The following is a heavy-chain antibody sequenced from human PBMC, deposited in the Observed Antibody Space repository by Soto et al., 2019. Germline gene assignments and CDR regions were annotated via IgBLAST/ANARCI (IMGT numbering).Heavy chain of an antibody. CDR1: GGTFSTYA. Sequence: QVQLVQSGAEVKKPGSSVKVSCKAPGGTFSTYAISWVRQAPGQGLEWMGGVIPIFGTPKYAQKFQGRVTITADESTSTGYXXXXSXXXXXXXVXXXXXSXXGSSSLDIYYYYYYGMDVWGQGTTVTVSS. V-gene: IGHV1-69*01. CDR2: VIPIFGTP. J-gene: IGHJ6*02. CDR3: XXSXXGSSSLDIYYYYYYGMDV. D-gene: IGHD6-19*01.